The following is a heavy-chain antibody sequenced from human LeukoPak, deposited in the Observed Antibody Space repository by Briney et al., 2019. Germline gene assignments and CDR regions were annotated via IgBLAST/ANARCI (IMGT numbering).Heavy chain of an antibody. J-gene: IGHJ6*02. CDR2: IYHSGST. D-gene: IGHD2-2*01. CDR1: GGSISSSNW. V-gene: IGHV4-4*02. CDR3: ASRGGRFYCSSTSCYEDYYYGMDV. Sequence: PSETLSLTCAVSGGSISSSNWWSWVRQPPGKGLEWIGEIYHSGSTNYNPSLKSRVTISVDTSKNQFSLKLSSVTAADTAVYYCASRGGRFYCSSTSCYEDYYYGMDVWGQGTTVTVSS.